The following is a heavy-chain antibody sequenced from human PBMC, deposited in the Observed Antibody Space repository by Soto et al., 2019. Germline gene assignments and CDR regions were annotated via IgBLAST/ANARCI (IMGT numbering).Heavy chain of an antibody. D-gene: IGHD2-15*01. Sequence: SETLSLTFTVSGGSVNSGSYYWSWIRQPPGKGLEWIGYIYYSGSTKYNPSLKSRVTISVDTSKNQFSLKLCSVTAADTAVYYCARDYWASSAAFDIWGQGTMVTVSS. CDR3: ARDYWASSAAFDI. CDR2: IYYSGST. V-gene: IGHV4-61*01. J-gene: IGHJ3*02. CDR1: GGSVNSGSYY.